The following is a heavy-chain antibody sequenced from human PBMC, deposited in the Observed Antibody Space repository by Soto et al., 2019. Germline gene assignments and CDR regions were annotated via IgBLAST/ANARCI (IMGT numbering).Heavy chain of an antibody. V-gene: IGHV3-23*01. CDR1: GFTFSSYA. J-gene: IGHJ4*02. Sequence: GGSLRLSCAASGFTFSSYAMSWVRQAPGKGLEWVSAISGSGGSTYYADSVKGRFTISRDNSKNTLYLQMNSLRAEDTAVYYCAKGGTYYDILTGLYYFDYWGQGTLVTVSS. CDR2: ISGSGGST. CDR3: AKGGTYYDILTGLYYFDY. D-gene: IGHD3-9*01.